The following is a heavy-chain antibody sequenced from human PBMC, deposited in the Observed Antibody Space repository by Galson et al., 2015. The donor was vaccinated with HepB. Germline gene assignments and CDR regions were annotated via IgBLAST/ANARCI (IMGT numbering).Heavy chain of an antibody. V-gene: IGHV6-1*01. Sequence: CAISGDSVSSNSAAWNWTRQSPSRGLEWLGRTYYRSKWYNDYAVSVKSRITINPDTSKNQFSLQLNSVTPEDTAVYYCARGGGDYSSSWYPYYYYGMDVWGQGTTVTVSS. CDR1: GDSVSSNSAA. CDR3: ARGGGDYSSSWYPYYYYGMDV. CDR2: TYYRSKWYN. J-gene: IGHJ6*02. D-gene: IGHD6-13*01.